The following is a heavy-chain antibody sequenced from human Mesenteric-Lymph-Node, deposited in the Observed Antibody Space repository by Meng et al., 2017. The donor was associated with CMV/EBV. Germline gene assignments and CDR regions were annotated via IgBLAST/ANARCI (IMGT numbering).Heavy chain of an antibody. Sequence: GGSLRLSCAASGFTFSSYAMSWVRQAPGKGLEWVSAISGSGGSTYYADSVKGRFTISRDNSKNTLYLQMNSLTAEDTAVYYCAKPRPLYGDYAYYYVMDVWGQGTTVTVSS. CDR1: GFTFSSYA. V-gene: IGHV3-23*01. J-gene: IGHJ6*02. CDR3: AKPRPLYGDYAYYYVMDV. D-gene: IGHD4-17*01. CDR2: ISGSGGST.